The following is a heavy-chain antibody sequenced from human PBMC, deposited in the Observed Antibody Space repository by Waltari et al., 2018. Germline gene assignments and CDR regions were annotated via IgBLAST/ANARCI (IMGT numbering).Heavy chain of an antibody. CDR3: AKDRQSEGGYYYGMDV. D-gene: IGHD3-16*01. J-gene: IGHJ6*02. V-gene: IGHV3-30*18. CDR1: GFTFRSYG. CDR2: ISYEGSNK. Sequence: QVQLVESGGGVVQPGGSLRLSCAASGFTFRSYGMQCVRLASRQGLEWGAGISYEGSNKYYADAGKGRVTISRDKSKNTRYLQMNSLRAEDTAVYYCAKDRQSEGGYYYGMDVWGQGTTVTVSS.